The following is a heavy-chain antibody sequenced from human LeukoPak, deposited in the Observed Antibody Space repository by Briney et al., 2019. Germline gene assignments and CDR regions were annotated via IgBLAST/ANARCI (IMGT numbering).Heavy chain of an antibody. Sequence: ASVKVSCKASGYIFTNHAINWVRQAPGQGLEWMGWINTYTGNPTYAQGFTGRFVISLDTSVSTAYLEISSLKGEDTAVFYCARSGGSGSYYARYYYYYMDVWGKGTTVSVSS. CDR1: GYIFTNHA. CDR3: ARSGGSGSYYARYYYYYMDV. J-gene: IGHJ6*03. V-gene: IGHV7-4-1*02. CDR2: INTYTGNP. D-gene: IGHD3-10*01.